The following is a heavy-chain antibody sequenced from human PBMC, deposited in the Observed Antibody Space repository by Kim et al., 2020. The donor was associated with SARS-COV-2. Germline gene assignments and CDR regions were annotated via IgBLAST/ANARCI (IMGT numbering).Heavy chain of an antibody. CDR3: MKDVEAGGAKF. CDR2: ITCHSNVI. D-gene: IGHD3-10*01. CDR1: TFMFGIHG. Sequence: GGSLRLSCTASTFMFGIHGVHWVRQAPGKGLEWVSGITCHSNVIYYAASVKGRFTISTDTAKNTMYLQMNSLRLEDTTLYYCMKDVEAGGAKFWGQGALVTVSS. V-gene: IGHV3-9*01. J-gene: IGHJ4*02.